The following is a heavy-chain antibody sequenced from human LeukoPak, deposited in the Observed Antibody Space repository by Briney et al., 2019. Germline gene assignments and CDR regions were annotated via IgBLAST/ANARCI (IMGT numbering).Heavy chain of an antibody. CDR3: ARDRLTYYDILTGYYTPPRFDY. V-gene: IGHV1-18*01. Sequence: ASVKVSCKASGYTFTSYGISWVRQAPGQGLEWMGWISAYNGNTNYAQKLQGRVTMTTDTSTSTAYMELRSLRSDDTAVYYCARDRLTYYDILTGYYTPPRFDYWGQGTLVTVSS. D-gene: IGHD3-9*01. CDR1: GYTFTSYG. J-gene: IGHJ4*02. CDR2: ISAYNGNT.